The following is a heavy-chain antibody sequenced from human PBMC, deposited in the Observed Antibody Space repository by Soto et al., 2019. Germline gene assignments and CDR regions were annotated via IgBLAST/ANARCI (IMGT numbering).Heavy chain of an antibody. CDR3: ARGAADYGDYVDYYDYYGMDV. CDR2: IYSVGST. D-gene: IGHD4-17*01. J-gene: IGHJ6*02. CDR1: GFTVSSNY. V-gene: IGHV3-53*02. Sequence: EVQLVETGGGLIQPGGSLRLSCAASGFTVSSNYMSWVRQAPGKGLEWVSVIYSVGSTYYADSVKGRFTISRDNSKNTLYLQMNSLRAEDTAVYYCARGAADYGDYVDYYDYYGMDVWGQGTTVTVSS.